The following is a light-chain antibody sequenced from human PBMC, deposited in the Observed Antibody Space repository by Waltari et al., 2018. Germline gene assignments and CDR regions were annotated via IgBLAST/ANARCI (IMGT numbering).Light chain of an antibody. CDR1: QSISNW. CDR2: KAS. Sequence: DIQMTQSPSTLSASLGDRVTITCRASQSISNWLAWYQQKPGKAPKLLIYKASNLESGVPSRFSGSGSGTEFTLTITNRQPEDFATYHCQQYNSDFYTFGQGTKLEIK. V-gene: IGKV1-5*03. J-gene: IGKJ2*01. CDR3: QQYNSDFYT.